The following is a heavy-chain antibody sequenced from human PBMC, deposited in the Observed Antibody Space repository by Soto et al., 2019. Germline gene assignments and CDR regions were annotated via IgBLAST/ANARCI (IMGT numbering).Heavy chain of an antibody. D-gene: IGHD4-17*01. Sequence: SETLSLTCTVSGGYINSYYWNWIRQPPGKGLEWIGYIYYSGSTNYNPSLKSRVVISVDTSKNQFSLKLRSVTAADTAMYYCAKNDDHGSSYHGMDVWGQGTTVTVSS. V-gene: IGHV4-59*01. J-gene: IGHJ6*01. CDR3: AKNDDHGSSYHGMDV. CDR1: GGYINSYY. CDR2: IYYSGST.